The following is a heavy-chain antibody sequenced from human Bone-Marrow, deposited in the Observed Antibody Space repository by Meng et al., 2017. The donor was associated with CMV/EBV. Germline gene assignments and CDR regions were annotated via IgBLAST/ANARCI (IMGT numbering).Heavy chain of an antibody. CDR2: INPNSGGT. J-gene: IGHJ4*02. CDR3: ARGRVNAVAAMGTTPPGDY. D-gene: IGHD6-13*01. Sequence: VKVSCKASGYTFTGYYIHWVRQAPGQGLEWMGWINPNSGGTNYAQKFQGGVTMTRDTSISTAYMELSSLTSDDTAVYYCARGRVNAVAAMGTTPPGDYWGQGTLVTVSS. CDR1: GYTFTGYY. V-gene: IGHV1-2*02.